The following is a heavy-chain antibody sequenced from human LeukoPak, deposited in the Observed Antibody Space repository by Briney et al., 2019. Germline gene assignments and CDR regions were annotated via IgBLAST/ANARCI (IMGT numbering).Heavy chain of an antibody. D-gene: IGHD3-3*01. CDR1: GFTFSSYW. J-gene: IGHJ5*02. V-gene: IGHV3-7*01. CDR2: INQDGSEK. CDR3: ASITIFGVVPGGFDP. Sequence: PGGSLRLSCAASGFTFSSYWMSWVRQAPGKGLEWVSNINQDGSEKYYVDSVKGRFTISRDNAKNSLYLQTNSLRAEETAVYYSASITIFGVVPGGFDPWGQGTLVTVSS.